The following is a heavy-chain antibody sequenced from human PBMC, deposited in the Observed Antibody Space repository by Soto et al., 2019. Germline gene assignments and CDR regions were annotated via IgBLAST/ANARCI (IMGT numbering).Heavy chain of an antibody. V-gene: IGHV2-5*01. J-gene: IGHJ3*02. CDR1: GFSLSTSGVG. Sequence: QITLKESGPTLVKPTQTLTLTCTFSGFSLSTSGVGVGWIRQPPGKALEWLALIYWNDDKRYSPSLKSRRTITKYTSKNQVVLTMTNMDPVDTATYYCAHRQNGYDFWSGYFNGEAFDIWGQGTMVTVSS. D-gene: IGHD3-3*01. CDR2: IYWNDDK. CDR3: AHRQNGYDFWSGYFNGEAFDI.